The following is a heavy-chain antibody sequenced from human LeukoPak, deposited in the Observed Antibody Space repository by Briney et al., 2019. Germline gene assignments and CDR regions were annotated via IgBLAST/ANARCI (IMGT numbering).Heavy chain of an antibody. CDR3: TAGTGRSDFDY. D-gene: IGHD3/OR15-3a*01. CDR1: GFTFSNAW. Sequence: GGSLRLSCAASGFTFSNAWMSWVRQAPGRGLEWVGRIKRKGDDGTIDYAAPVKGRLSVSRDDSKNMLYLQMNSLKSEDTAVYYCTAGTGRSDFDYWGQGTVVTVSS. CDR2: IKRKGDDGTI. V-gene: IGHV3-15*01. J-gene: IGHJ4*02.